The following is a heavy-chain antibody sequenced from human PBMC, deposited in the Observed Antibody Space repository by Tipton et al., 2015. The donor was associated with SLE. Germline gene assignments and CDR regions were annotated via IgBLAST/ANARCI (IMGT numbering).Heavy chain of an antibody. Sequence: QVQLVQSGAEVKRPGASVKVSCKTSVYTFTGYSIHWVRQAPGQGLEWMGRINPINGGTNSAQKFQGRVTMTTDTSTMTVYLEVSRLSSDDTAMYYCTRGYEVGVAISATAPDFDYWGQGTLVSVSS. D-gene: IGHD2-15*01. CDR1: VYTFTGYS. V-gene: IGHV1-2*06. CDR2: INPINGGT. J-gene: IGHJ4*02. CDR3: TRGYEVGVAISATAPDFDY.